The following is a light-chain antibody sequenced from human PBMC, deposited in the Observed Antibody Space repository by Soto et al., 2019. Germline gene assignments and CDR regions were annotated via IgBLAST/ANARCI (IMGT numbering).Light chain of an antibody. V-gene: IGLV2-8*01. CDR3: SSYAGSNNVV. CDR1: SSDVGGYNY. J-gene: IGLJ2*01. CDR2: EVS. Sequence: QSVLTQPPSASGSPGQSVTISCTGTSSDVGGYNYVSWYQQHPGKAPKLMIYEVSKRPSGVPDRFSGSKSGNTASLTVSGLQADEAADYYCSSYAGSNNVVFGGGTKLTVL.